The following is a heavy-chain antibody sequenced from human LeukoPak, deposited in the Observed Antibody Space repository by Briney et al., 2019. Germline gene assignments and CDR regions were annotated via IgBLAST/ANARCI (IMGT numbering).Heavy chain of an antibody. Sequence: GGSLRLSCAASGFTFNTYWMTWVRQAPGRGLEWVANIKEEGGEKNYVDSGKGRFTIATDNAKNSLYLQMNSLRAEDTAVYYCARAGWNLFLNFWGQGTLVTVSS. J-gene: IGHJ4*02. CDR1: GFTFNTYW. CDR3: ARAGWNLFLNF. D-gene: IGHD1-7*01. V-gene: IGHV3-7*01. CDR2: IKEEGGEK.